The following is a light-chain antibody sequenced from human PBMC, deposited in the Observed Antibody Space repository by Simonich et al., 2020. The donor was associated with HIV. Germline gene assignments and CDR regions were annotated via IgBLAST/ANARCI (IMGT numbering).Light chain of an antibody. V-gene: IGKV1-39*01. J-gene: IGKJ2*01. CDR2: AAS. Sequence: DIQMTQSPSTLSASLGHRVTITCRASQSVSTWVAWYQQKPGKAPKLLIYAASSLQSGVPSRCSGSGSGTDFTLIISSLQPEDFATYYCQQSHYTPFTFGQGTKLEIK. CDR1: QSVSTW. CDR3: QQSHYTPFT.